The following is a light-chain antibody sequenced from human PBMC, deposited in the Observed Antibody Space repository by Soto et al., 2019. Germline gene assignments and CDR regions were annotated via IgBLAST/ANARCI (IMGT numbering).Light chain of an antibody. V-gene: IGKV1-39*01. CDR2: AAS. Sequence: DIQMTQSPSSLSASVGDRVTITCRASQTISSYLNWYQQTPGRAPKLLIYAASSLQGGVPSRFSGSGSGTDFTLIISSLQPEDFATFYCQQTYSTPSTWTFGQGTKVEIK. CDR3: QQTYSTPSTWT. J-gene: IGKJ1*01. CDR1: QTISSY.